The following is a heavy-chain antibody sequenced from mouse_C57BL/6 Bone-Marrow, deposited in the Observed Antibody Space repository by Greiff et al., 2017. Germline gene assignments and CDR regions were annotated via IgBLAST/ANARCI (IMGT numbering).Heavy chain of an antibody. J-gene: IGHJ2*01. V-gene: IGHV1-7*01. D-gene: IGHD1-1*01. CDR2: INPSSGYT. CDR3: AREATVVAPFDY. Sequence: QVQLQQSGAELAKPGASVKLSCKASGYTFTSYWMHWVKQRPGQGLEWIGYINPSSGYTKYNQKFKDKATLTAAKSSGTAYMQLSSLTYADSAVYYCAREATVVAPFDYWGQGTTLTVSS. CDR1: GYTFTSYW.